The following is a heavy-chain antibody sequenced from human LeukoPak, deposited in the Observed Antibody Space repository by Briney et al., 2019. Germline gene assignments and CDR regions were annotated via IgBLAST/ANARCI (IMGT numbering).Heavy chain of an antibody. CDR3: ARVQGETLPTNAFDI. D-gene: IGHD5-12*01. Sequence: GGSLRLSCAASGFTVSTNYMSWVRQAPGKGLEWVSVIYSGGSTYYADSVKGRLTISRDSSKNTLYLQMNSLRAEDTAVYYCARVQGETLPTNAFDIWGQGTMVTVSS. CDR1: GFTVSTNY. V-gene: IGHV3-66*01. J-gene: IGHJ3*02. CDR2: IYSGGST.